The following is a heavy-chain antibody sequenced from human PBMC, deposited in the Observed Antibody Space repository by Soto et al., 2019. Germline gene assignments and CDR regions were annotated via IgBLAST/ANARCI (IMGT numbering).Heavy chain of an antibody. J-gene: IGHJ6*02. CDR3: ARHGITMVRGVINPYYYGMDV. CDR1: GDSISSSSYY. Sequence: PSETLSLTCTVSGDSISSSSYYWGWIRQPPGKGLEWIGSIYYSGSTYYNPSLKSRVTISVDTSKNQFSLKLSSVTAADTAVYYCARHGITMVRGVINPYYYGMDVWGQGTTVT. V-gene: IGHV4-39*01. D-gene: IGHD3-10*01. CDR2: IYYSGST.